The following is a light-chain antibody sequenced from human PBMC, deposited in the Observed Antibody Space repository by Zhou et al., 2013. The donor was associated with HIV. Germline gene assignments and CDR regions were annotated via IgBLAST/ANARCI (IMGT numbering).Light chain of an antibody. CDR3: QQRSKWPIT. J-gene: IGKJ5*01. CDR2: DGN. CDR1: QSVTNY. V-gene: IGKV3-11*01. Sequence: EIVLTQSPATLSLSPGERATLSCRASQSVTNYLAWYQQKPGQAPRLLIYDGNKRATGIPARISGSGSGTDFTLTISGLQPEDFAVYFCQQRSKWPITFGQGTRLEIK.